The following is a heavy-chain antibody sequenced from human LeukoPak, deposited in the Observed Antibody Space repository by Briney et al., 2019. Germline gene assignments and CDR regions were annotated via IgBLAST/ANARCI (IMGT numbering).Heavy chain of an antibody. CDR3: ARAYGDYATPGY. D-gene: IGHD4-17*01. CDR1: GGTFSSYA. J-gene: IGHJ4*02. CDR2: IIPIFGTA. V-gene: IGHV1-69*13. Sequence: SVKVSCKASGGTFSSYAISWVRQAPGQGLEWMGGIIPIFGTANYAQKFQGRVTITADESTSTAYMELSSLRSEDTAVYYCARAYGDYATPGYWGQGTLVTVSS.